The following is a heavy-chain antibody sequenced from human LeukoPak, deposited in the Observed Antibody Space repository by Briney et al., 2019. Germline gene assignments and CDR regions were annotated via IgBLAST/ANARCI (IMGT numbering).Heavy chain of an antibody. V-gene: IGHV4-59*12. D-gene: IGHD6-19*01. CDR2: IYSSGST. CDR3: ASSSGRSRRDY. CDR1: GGSISSYY. J-gene: IGHJ4*02. Sequence: SETLSLTCTVSGGSISSYYWSWIRQPPGKGLEWIGYIYSSGSTSYNPSLKSRVTISVDTSKNQFSLKLSSVTAADTAVYYCASSSGRSRRDYWGQGTLVTVSS.